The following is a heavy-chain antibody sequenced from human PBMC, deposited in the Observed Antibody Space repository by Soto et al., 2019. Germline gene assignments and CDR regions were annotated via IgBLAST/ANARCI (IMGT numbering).Heavy chain of an antibody. Sequence: SETLSLTCTVSGGSVSSGSYYWSWIRQPPGKGLEWIGYIYYSGSTNYNPSLKSRVTISVDTSKNQFSLKLSSVTAADTAVYYCARNVVVVPAAIGWFDPWGQGSLVTVSS. V-gene: IGHV4-61*01. CDR2: IYYSGST. CDR3: ARNVVVVPAAIGWFDP. J-gene: IGHJ5*02. D-gene: IGHD2-2*02. CDR1: GGSVSSGSYY.